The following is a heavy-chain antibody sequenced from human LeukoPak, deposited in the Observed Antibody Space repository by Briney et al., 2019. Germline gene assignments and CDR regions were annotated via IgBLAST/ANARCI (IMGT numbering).Heavy chain of an antibody. Sequence: GGSLRLSCAASGFTFSSYWMTWVRQAPGKGLEWVANINQDGSEIYYMDSVKGRFTISRDSAKNSLYLEMNSLRGEDTAVYYCARDYGLAGLFWYFDLWGLGTLVTVSS. CDR2: INQDGSEI. D-gene: IGHD6-19*01. V-gene: IGHV3-7*03. CDR3: ARDYGLAGLFWYFDL. CDR1: GFTFSSYW. J-gene: IGHJ2*01.